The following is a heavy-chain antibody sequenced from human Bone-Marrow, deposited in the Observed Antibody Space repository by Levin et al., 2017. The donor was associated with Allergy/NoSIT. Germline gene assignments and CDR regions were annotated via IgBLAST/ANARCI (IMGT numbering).Heavy chain of an antibody. CDR1: GFTLSTYA. J-gene: IGHJ4*02. D-gene: IGHD6-13*01. CDR2: ISRSGNAI. V-gene: IGHV3-48*01. CDR3: ARDSGIAGADDY. Sequence: GGSLRLSYAASGFTLSTYAMTWVRQAPGKGLEWVSYISRSGNAIYGDSVKGRFSISRDNAKNSLYLQMSSLRAEDTAVYYCARDSGIAGADDYWGQGTLVTVSS.